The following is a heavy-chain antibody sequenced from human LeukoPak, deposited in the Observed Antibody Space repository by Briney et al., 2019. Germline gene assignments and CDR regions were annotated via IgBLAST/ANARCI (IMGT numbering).Heavy chain of an antibody. J-gene: IGHJ5*02. CDR1: GYTFTIYG. D-gene: IGHD2-2*01. V-gene: IGHV1-18*01. Sequence: GASVKVSFKASGYTFTIYGISWVRQAPGQGLEWMGWISAYNGNTNYAQKLQGRVTMTTDTSTSTAYMELRSLRSDDTAVYYCARDRNIVVVPAANLFDPWGQGTLVTVSS. CDR3: ARDRNIVVVPAANLFDP. CDR2: ISAYNGNT.